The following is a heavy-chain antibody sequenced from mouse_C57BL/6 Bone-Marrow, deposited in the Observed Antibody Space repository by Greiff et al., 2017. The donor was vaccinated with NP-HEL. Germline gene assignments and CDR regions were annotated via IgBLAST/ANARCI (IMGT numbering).Heavy chain of an antibody. V-gene: IGHV5-6*01. D-gene: IGHD1-1*01. Sequence: EVKLMESGGDLVKPGGSLKLSCAASGFTFNSYGMSWVRQTPDKRLEWVATISSGGSYTYYPDSVKGRFTISRDNAKSTLYLQMSSLKSEDTAMYYCARDDGSSYEAYWGQGTLVTVSA. J-gene: IGHJ3*01. CDR2: ISSGGSYT. CDR1: GFTFNSYG. CDR3: ARDDGSSYEAY.